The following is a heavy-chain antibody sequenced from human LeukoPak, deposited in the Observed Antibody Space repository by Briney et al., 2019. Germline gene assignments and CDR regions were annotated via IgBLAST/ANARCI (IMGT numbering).Heavy chain of an antibody. CDR3: ATGTYCGGDCYSD. V-gene: IGHV4-30-4*01. J-gene: IGHJ4*02. Sequence: SETLSLTCTVSGGSISSGDYYWSWIRQPPGKGLEWIGYIYYSGSTYYNPSLKSRVTISVDTSKNQFSLKLSSVTAADTAVYYCATGTYCGGDCYSDWGPGTLVTVSS. CDR2: IYYSGST. CDR1: GGSISSGDYY. D-gene: IGHD2-21*02.